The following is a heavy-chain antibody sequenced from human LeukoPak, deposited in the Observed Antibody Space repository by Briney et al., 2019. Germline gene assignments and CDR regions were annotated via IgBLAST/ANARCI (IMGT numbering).Heavy chain of an antibody. CDR2: IIPIFGTA. V-gene: IGHV1-69*05. CDR3: ARDRYYGSGSQDVYFDY. D-gene: IGHD3-10*01. J-gene: IGHJ4*02. Sequence: SVKVSCKASGGTFSSYAISWVRQAPGQGLEWMGGIIPIFGTANYAQKFQGRVTITTDESTSTAYMELSSLRSEDTAVYYCARDRYYGSGSQDVYFDYWGQGTLVTVSS. CDR1: GGTFSSYA.